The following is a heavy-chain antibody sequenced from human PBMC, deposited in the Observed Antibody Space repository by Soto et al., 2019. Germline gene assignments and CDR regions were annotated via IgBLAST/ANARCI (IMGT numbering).Heavy chain of an antibody. CDR1: GAAMSSYY. CDR2: IYNTGTT. V-gene: IGHV4-59*03. CDR3: ATDSTGYYSDAFDV. J-gene: IGHJ3*01. D-gene: IGHD3-22*01. Sequence: HLQESGPGLVKPSETLSLTCTVSGAAMSSYYWSWVRQSPGKGLEWIGYIYNTGTTDYNPSLKSRVTISVERSKFQFSLKLTSVTAADTAVYYCATDSTGYYSDAFDVWGQGARVIVSS.